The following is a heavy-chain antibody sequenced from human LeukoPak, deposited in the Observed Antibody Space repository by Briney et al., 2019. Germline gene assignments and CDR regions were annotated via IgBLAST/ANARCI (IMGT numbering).Heavy chain of an antibody. Sequence: GGSLRLSCAASGFTFEDYGMHWVRRAPGKGLEWVSSISWHSGNIAYVDSVKGRFNISRDNAKKSLSLQMNSLRAEDTALYYCVKGRGLRYFDWLLKKDAFEIWGQGTMVTVSS. CDR1: GFTFEDYG. J-gene: IGHJ3*02. CDR2: ISWHSGNI. CDR3: VKGRGLRYFDWLLKKDAFEI. V-gene: IGHV3-9*01. D-gene: IGHD3-9*01.